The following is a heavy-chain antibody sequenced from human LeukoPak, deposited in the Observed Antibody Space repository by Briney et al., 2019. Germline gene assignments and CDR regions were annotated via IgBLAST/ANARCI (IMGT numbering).Heavy chain of an antibody. CDR2: IYHSGIT. V-gene: IGHV4-38-2*01. Sequence: SETLSLTCAVSGYSISSGYYWGLIRQPPGKGLEWIGSIYHSGITYCNPSLKSRVTISVDTSKNQFSLKLSSVTAADTAVYYCASHSRYGDGNWFDPWGQGTLVTVSS. J-gene: IGHJ5*02. D-gene: IGHD4-17*01. CDR1: GYSISSGYY. CDR3: ASHSRYGDGNWFDP.